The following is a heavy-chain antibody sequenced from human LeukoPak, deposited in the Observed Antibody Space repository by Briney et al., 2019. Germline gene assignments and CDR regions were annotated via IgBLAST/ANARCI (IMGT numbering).Heavy chain of an antibody. CDR3: ARAGYNWNYR. V-gene: IGHV1-69*05. Sequence: ASVKVSCKASGGTFSSSAISWVRQAPGQGLEWMGGIIPIFGTANYAQKFQGRVTITTDESTSTAYMELSSLRSEDTAVYYCARAGYNWNYRGGQGTLVTVSS. CDR2: IIPIFGTA. CDR1: GGTFSSSA. D-gene: IGHD1-7*01. J-gene: IGHJ4*02.